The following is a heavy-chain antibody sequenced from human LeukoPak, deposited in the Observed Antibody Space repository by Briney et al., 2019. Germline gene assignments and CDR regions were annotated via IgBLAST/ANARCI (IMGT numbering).Heavy chain of an antibody. Sequence: GGSLRLSCAASGFTFSTYGMHWVRQAPGKGLEWVAVIWYEGSNKYYADSVKGRFTISRDNSKNTLYLQMNSLRAEDTAVYYCARDPPHDSSGYFAFDIWGQGIMVTVSS. CDR2: IWYEGSNK. V-gene: IGHV3-33*01. J-gene: IGHJ3*02. CDR3: ARDPPHDSSGYFAFDI. CDR1: GFTFSTYG. D-gene: IGHD3-22*01.